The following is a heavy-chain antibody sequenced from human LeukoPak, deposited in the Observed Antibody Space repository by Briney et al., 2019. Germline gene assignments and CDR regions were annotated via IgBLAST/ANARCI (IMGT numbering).Heavy chain of an antibody. D-gene: IGHD3-10*01. J-gene: IGHJ5*02. CDR2: IVVGSGNT. CDR1: GFTFTSSA. Sequence: SVKVSCKASGFTFTSSAMQWVRQARGQRLEWIGWIVVGSGNTNYAQKFQERVTITRDMSTSTAYMELSSLRSEDTAVYYCARGVWFGELSRFDPWGQGTLVTVSS. CDR3: ARGVWFGELSRFDP. V-gene: IGHV1-58*02.